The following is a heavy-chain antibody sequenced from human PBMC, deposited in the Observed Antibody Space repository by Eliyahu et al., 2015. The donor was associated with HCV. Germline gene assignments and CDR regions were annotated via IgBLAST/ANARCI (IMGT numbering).Heavy chain of an antibody. CDR2: IHYSGST. D-gene: IGHD2-15*01. CDR3: ASGGGGVAGAGAGGWCGP. Sequence: TCTVSGGSITTYYWSWIRQPPGKGLEWIGYIHYSGSTNYNPSLKSRVTISVDTSKNQFSLKLTSVTAADTAVYYCASGGGGVAGAGAGGWCGPWGQGTLVTVSS. V-gene: IGHV4-59*01. J-gene: IGHJ5*02. CDR1: GGSITTYY.